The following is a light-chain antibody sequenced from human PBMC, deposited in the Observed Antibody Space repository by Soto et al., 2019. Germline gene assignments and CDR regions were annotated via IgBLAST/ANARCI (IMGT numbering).Light chain of an antibody. CDR2: GAS. Sequence: EIVMTQSPTTLSVSPGERATLSCRASQSVSSSYLAWYQQKPGQAPRLLIYGASSRATGIPDRFSGSGSGTEFTLTISSLQPDDFATYYCQQYNSSFGQGTKVDIK. V-gene: IGKV3-20*01. CDR1: QSVSSSY. CDR3: QQYNSS. J-gene: IGKJ1*01.